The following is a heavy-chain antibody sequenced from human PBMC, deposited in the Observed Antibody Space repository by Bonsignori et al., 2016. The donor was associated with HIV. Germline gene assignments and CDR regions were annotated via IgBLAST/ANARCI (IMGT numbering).Heavy chain of an antibody. CDR1: GYSFINND. V-gene: IGHV1-8*01. D-gene: IGHD6-13*01. J-gene: IGHJ3*01. CDR3: ARPVYSSRGADAFDL. Sequence: ASVKVSCKASGYSFINNDISWVRQVTGQGPEWMAWMNPSSGNTGYAQKFRGRVTVTRNVSISTVYMELSNLRSEDTAVYYCARPVYSSRGADAFDLWGQGTVVTVSS. CDR2: MNPSSGNT.